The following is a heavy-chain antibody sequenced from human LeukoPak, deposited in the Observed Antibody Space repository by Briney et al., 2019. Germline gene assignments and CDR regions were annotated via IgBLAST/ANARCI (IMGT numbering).Heavy chain of an antibody. D-gene: IGHD1-26*01. J-gene: IGHJ4*02. Sequence: GASVKVSCKASGYTFTSYDINWVRQATGQGLEWMGWINPNSGGTNYAQKFQGRVTMTRDTSISTAYMELSRLRSDDTAVYYCARDHRVGAKTFDYWGQGTLVTVSS. CDR1: GYTFTSYD. V-gene: IGHV1-2*02. CDR2: INPNSGGT. CDR3: ARDHRVGAKTFDY.